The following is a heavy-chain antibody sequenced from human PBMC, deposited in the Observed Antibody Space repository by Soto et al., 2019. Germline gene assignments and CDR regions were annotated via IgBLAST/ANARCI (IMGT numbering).Heavy chain of an antibody. CDR2: IIPIFGTA. CDR1: GGTFSSYA. J-gene: IGHJ1*01. CDR3: ARGYYYDSSGYYLGFEYFQH. Sequence: SSVKVSCKASGGTFSSYAISWGRQAPGQGFEWMGGIIPIFGTANYAQKFQGRVTITADESTSTAYMELSSLRSEDTAVYYCARGYYYDSSGYYLGFEYFQHWGQGTLVTVSS. D-gene: IGHD3-22*01. V-gene: IGHV1-69*13.